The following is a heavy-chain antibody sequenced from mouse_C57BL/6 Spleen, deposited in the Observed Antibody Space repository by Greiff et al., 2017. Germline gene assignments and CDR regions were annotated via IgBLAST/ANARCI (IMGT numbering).Heavy chain of an antibody. V-gene: IGHV1-7*01. Sequence: QVQLKESGAELAKPGASVKLSCKASGYTFTSYWMHWVKQRPGQGLEWIGYINPSSGYTKYNQKFKDKATLTADKSSSTAYMQLSSLTYEDSAVYYCARSITTVVAPFDYWGQGTTLTVSS. J-gene: IGHJ2*01. CDR1: GYTFTSYW. CDR2: INPSSGYT. CDR3: ARSITTVVAPFDY. D-gene: IGHD1-1*01.